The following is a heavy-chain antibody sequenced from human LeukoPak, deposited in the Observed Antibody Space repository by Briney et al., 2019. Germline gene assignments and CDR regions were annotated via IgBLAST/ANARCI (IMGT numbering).Heavy chain of an antibody. CDR3: ARVPGLDWNGVYYFDY. CDR2: FDPEDGET. CDR1: GYTLTELS. D-gene: IGHD1-1*01. J-gene: IGHJ4*02. Sequence: ASVKVSCKVFGYTLTELSMHWVRQAPGKGLEWMGGFDPEDGETIYAQKFQGRVTITADESTSTAYMELSSLRSEDTAVYYCARVPGLDWNGVYYFDYWGQGTLVTVSS. V-gene: IGHV1-24*01.